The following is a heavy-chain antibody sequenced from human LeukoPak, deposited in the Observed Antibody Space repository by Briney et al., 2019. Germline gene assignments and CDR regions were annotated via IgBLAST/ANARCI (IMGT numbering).Heavy chain of an antibody. V-gene: IGHV3-21*01. Sequence: GGSLRLSCTASGFTFNTYSMNWVRQAPGKGLEWVSSISTSSSYIYYADPVKGRFTISRDNAKKSLYLQMNSLRADDTAMYYCARDSESVTTYESWFDPWGQGTLVTVSS. J-gene: IGHJ5*02. CDR1: GFTFNTYS. CDR3: ARDSESVTTYESWFDP. D-gene: IGHD4-17*01. CDR2: ISTSSSYI.